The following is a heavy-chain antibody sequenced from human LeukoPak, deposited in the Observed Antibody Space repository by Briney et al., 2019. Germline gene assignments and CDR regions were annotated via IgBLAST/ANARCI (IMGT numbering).Heavy chain of an antibody. Sequence: PSETLSLTCTVSGGSISSYYWSWVRQPPGKGLEWIGYIYYSGSTSYNPSLKSRVTISVDTSKNQFSLKLSSVTAADTAVYYCARIDCSSISCYTFDAFDIWGQGTMVTVSS. D-gene: IGHD2-2*02. CDR3: ARIDCSSISCYTFDAFDI. V-gene: IGHV4-59*01. CDR2: IYYSGST. J-gene: IGHJ3*02. CDR1: GGSISSYY.